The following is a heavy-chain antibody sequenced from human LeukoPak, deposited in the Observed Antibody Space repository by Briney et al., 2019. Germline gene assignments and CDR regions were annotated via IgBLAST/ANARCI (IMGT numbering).Heavy chain of an antibody. Sequence: GGSLRLSCVASGFSVSTNYMNRVRQAPGKGLEWVSAISGSGGSTYYADSVKGRFTISRDNSKNTLYLQMNSLRAEDTAVYYCAKAEVDTAMAPYYYYYYGMDVWGQGTTVTVSS. D-gene: IGHD5-18*01. V-gene: IGHV3-23*01. J-gene: IGHJ6*02. CDR2: ISGSGGST. CDR1: GFSVSTNY. CDR3: AKAEVDTAMAPYYYYYYGMDV.